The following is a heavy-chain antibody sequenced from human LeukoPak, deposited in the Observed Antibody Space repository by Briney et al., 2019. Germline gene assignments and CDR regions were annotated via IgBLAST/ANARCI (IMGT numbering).Heavy chain of an antibody. D-gene: IGHD5-18*01. CDR1: GFTFSSYW. Sequence: GGSLRLSCAVSGFTFSSYWMHWVRQAPGKGLEWVSVISGSGGSTHYADSVKGRFTISRDNSKNTLYLQMNSLRAEDTAVYYCATTIGGYNYGPSFDYWGQGTLVTVSS. CDR2: ISGSGGST. V-gene: IGHV3-23*01. CDR3: ATTIGGYNYGPSFDY. J-gene: IGHJ4*02.